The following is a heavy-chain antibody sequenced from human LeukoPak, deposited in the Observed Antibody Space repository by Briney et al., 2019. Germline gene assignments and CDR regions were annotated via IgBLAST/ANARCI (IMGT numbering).Heavy chain of an antibody. D-gene: IGHD4-11*01. V-gene: IGHV3-30-3*01. Sequence: GGSLRLSCAASGFTFSSYTMHWVRQAPAKGLEWVAVISYDGSSKYYGDSVKGRFTISRDNSKNTLYLQMNSLRTEDTAVYYCARDKTDYGNYYFDYWGQGTLVTVSS. CDR2: ISYDGSSK. CDR3: ARDKTDYGNYYFDY. J-gene: IGHJ4*02. CDR1: GFTFSSYT.